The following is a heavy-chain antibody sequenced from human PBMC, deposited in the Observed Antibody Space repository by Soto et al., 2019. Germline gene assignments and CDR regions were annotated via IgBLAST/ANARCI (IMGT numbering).Heavy chain of an antibody. CDR1: GDNVSSNSAA. CDR2: TYYRSKWYN. V-gene: IGHV6-1*01. J-gene: IGHJ6*03. Sequence: SQTLSLTCAISGDNVSSNSAAWNWIRQSPSRGLEWLGRTYYRSKWYNDYAVSVKSRITINPDTSKNQFSLQLNSVTPEDTAVYYCARVKPNIVVVPAAMVYYYYYMDVWGKGTTVTVSS. D-gene: IGHD2-2*01. CDR3: ARVKPNIVVVPAAMVYYYYYMDV.